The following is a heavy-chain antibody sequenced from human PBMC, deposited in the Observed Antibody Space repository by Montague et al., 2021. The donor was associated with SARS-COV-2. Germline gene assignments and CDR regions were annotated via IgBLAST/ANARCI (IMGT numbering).Heavy chain of an antibody. V-gene: IGHV4-4*07. CDR3: ARGVVAALPVVDY. Sequence: SETLSLTCSVSGEPISGFFWNWIRQPAGKGLEWIGRIYPSGGTNYNPSLESRVTMSVDTSKDQFSLKVNSVTAADTAMYYCARGVVAALPVVDYWGRGTLVTVSS. D-gene: IGHD2-15*01. CDR2: IYPSGGT. CDR1: GEPISGFF. J-gene: IGHJ4*02.